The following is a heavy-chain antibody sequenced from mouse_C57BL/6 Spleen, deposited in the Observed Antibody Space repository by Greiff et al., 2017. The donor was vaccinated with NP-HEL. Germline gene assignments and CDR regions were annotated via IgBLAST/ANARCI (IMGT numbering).Heavy chain of an antibody. J-gene: IGHJ2*01. CDR3: ARGIYYGNYLYYFDY. CDR2: IYPRDGST. CDR1: GYTFTSYD. V-gene: IGHV1-85*01. D-gene: IGHD2-1*01. Sequence: QVQLKQSGPELVKPGASVKLSCKASGYTFTSYDINWVKQRPGQGLEWIGWIYPRDGSTKYNEKFKGKATLTVDTSSSTAYMELHSLTSEDSAVYFCARGIYYGNYLYYFDYWGQGTTLTVSS.